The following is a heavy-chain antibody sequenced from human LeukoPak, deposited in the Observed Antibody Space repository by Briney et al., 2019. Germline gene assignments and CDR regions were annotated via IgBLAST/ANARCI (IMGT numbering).Heavy chain of an antibody. CDR1: GFTLSSYS. J-gene: IGHJ4*02. CDR3: ARPRSSYYYGSGSYYNY. CDR2: ISYDGSNK. D-gene: IGHD3-10*01. Sequence: QPGGSLRLSCVASGFTLSSYSMHWVRQAPGKGLEWVAVISYDGSNKYYADSVKGRFTISRDNSKNTLYLQMNSLRAEDTAVYYCARPRSSYYYGSGSYYNYWGQGTLVTVSS. V-gene: IGHV3-30*04.